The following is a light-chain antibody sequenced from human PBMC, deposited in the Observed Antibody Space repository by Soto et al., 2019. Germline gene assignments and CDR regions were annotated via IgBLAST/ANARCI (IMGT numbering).Light chain of an antibody. CDR2: DV. V-gene: IGLV2-14*01. Sequence: QAVVTQPASVSGWPGQSITIYCTGTSSDVGGSNYVSWYQLSPGKAPKLLIYDVDRPSGVSNRFSGSKSGNTASLTISGLQAEDEADYYCQTWGTGIVVFGGGTQLTVL. CDR3: QTWGTGIVV. J-gene: IGLJ2*01. CDR1: SSDVGGSNY.